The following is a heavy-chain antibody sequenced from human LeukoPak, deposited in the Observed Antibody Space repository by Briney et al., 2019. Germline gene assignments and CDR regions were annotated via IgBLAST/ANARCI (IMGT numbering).Heavy chain of an antibody. J-gene: IGHJ4*02. CDR3: ARLGYCSSTSCYSRPFDY. CDR2: INPNSGGT. CDR1: GYTFTGYY. D-gene: IGHD2-2*01. V-gene: IGHV1-2*06. Sequence: ASVKVSCKASGYTFTGYYMHWARQAPGQGLEWMGRINPNSGGTNYAQKFQGRVTMTRDTSISTAYMELSRLRSDDTAVYYCARLGYCSSTSCYSRPFDYWGQGTLVTVSS.